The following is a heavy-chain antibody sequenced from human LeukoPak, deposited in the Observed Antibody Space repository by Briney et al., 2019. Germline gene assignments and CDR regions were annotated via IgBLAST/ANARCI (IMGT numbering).Heavy chain of an antibody. CDR2: IYHSGST. Sequence: SETLSLTCAVSGYSISSGYYWGWIRQPPGKGLEWIESIYHSGSTYYNPSLKSRVTISVDTSKNQFSLKLSSVTAADTAVYYCGGEETGISVDYWGQGNLVTVSS. V-gene: IGHV4-38-2*02. CDR1: GYSISSGYY. J-gene: IGHJ4*02. D-gene: IGHD3-9*01. CDR3: GGEETGISVDY.